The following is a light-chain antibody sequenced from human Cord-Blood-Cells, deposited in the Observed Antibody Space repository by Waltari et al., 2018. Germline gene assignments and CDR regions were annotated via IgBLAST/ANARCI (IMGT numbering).Light chain of an antibody. CDR2: DAS. V-gene: IGKV1-5*01. Sequence: DIQMTQSPSTLHASVGDRVTITCRASQSISSWFAWYQQKPGKAPKLLIYDASSLQNGVPSRLRGSGSGTRFTLTISSLQPDDFATYYGQQYNSYWTVGQGTKVEIK. J-gene: IGKJ1*01. CDR3: QQYNSYWT. CDR1: QSISSW.